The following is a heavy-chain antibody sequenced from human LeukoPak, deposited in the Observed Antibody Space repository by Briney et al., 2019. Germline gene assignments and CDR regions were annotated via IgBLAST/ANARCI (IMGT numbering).Heavy chain of an antibody. D-gene: IGHD5-24*01. V-gene: IGHV4-39*02. CDR2: IYYSGST. Sequence: SETLSLTCTVSGGSISSSSYYWGWLRQPPGKGREWIGSIYYSGSTYYNPSLKSRFTISVDTSKKQFSLNLTSATAADTAVYFCAREGYSQGYYMDVWGKGTTVTVSS. J-gene: IGHJ6*03. CDR1: GGSISSSSYY. CDR3: AREGYSQGYYMDV.